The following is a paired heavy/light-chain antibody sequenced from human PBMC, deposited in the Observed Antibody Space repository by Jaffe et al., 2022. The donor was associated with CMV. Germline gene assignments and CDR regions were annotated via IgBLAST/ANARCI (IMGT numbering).Light chain of an antibody. CDR3: HHYGSLPRT. V-gene: IGKV3-20*01. Sequence: EIVLTQSPGTLSLSPGERVTLSCRASQSVGTSYLAWYQQKPGQAPRLLIYGVSSRATGIPDRFTGSGSGTDFTLTISRLEPEDFAVYYCHHYGSLPRTFGQGTKVEIK. CDR2: GVS. CDR1: QSVGTSY. J-gene: IGKJ1*01.
Heavy chain of an antibody. CDR3: AGYSSAWYAPLDP. V-gene: IGHV4-59*01. CDR1: GVSIRSYY. D-gene: IGHD6-19*01. Sequence: QVQLQESGPGLVKPSETLSLTCTVSGVSIRSYYWSWIRQFPGKELEWIGYIYYSGSTGSNPSLKSRVTISVDTSKNQFSLKLTSVTAADTALYYCAGYSSAWYAPLDPWGRGTLVTVSS. CDR2: IYYSGST. J-gene: IGHJ5*02.